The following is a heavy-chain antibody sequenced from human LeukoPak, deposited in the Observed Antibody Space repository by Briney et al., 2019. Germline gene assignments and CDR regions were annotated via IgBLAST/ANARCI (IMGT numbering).Heavy chain of an antibody. CDR2: IKSKIDGGTT. J-gene: IGHJ4*02. V-gene: IGHV3-15*01. Sequence: GGSLRLSCAASGFTFNNAWMTWVRQAPGKRLEWVGRIKSKIDGGTTDYTAPVKGRFTISRDDSKNTLYLQMNSLKTEDTAVYYCTTGYPIDYWGQGTLVTVSS. D-gene: IGHD1-14*01. CDR1: GFTFNNAW. CDR3: TTGYPIDY.